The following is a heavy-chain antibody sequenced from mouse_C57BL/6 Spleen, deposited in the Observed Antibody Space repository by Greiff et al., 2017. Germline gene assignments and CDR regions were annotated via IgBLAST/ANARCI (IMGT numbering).Heavy chain of an antibody. CDR3: ARGDYYGSSYDGYAMDY. CDR2: INPNYGTT. D-gene: IGHD1-1*01. J-gene: IGHJ4*01. V-gene: IGHV1-39*01. Sequence: QLQQSGPELVKPGASVKISCKASGYSFTDYNMNWVKQSNGKSLEWIGVINPNYGTTSYNQKFKGKATLTVDQSSSTAYMQLNSLTSEDSAVYYCARGDYYGSSYDGYAMDYWGQGTSVTVSS. CDR1: GYSFTDYN.